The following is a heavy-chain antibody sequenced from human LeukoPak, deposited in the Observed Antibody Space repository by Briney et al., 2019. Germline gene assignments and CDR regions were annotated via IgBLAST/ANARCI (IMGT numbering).Heavy chain of an antibody. J-gene: IGHJ4*02. CDR3: VARNGYRYAFDY. Sequence: PGGSLRLSCVGSELTFSAYAMSWVRQTPGKGLEWVSGISGNGANTDSADSVEGRFTISRDNSKDTLYLEMTNLRAEDAAVYYCVARNGYRYAFDYWGQGTQVVVSS. CDR2: ISGNGANT. CDR1: ELTFSAYA. D-gene: IGHD5-18*01. V-gene: IGHV3-23*01.